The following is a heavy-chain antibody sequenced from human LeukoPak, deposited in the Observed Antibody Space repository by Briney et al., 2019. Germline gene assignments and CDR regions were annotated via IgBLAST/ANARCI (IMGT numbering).Heavy chain of an antibody. CDR2: INSDGSST. D-gene: IGHD3-10*01. CDR1: GFTFSSYW. V-gene: IGHV3-74*01. Sequence: SGGSLRLSCAASGFTFSSYWMHWVRQAPGKGLVWVSRINSDGSSTSYADSVKGRFTISRDNAKNTLYLQMNSLRAEDTAVYYCARDPAMVRGVREDPNYRTRSYWGQGTLVTVSS. J-gene: IGHJ4*02. CDR3: ARDPAMVRGVREDPNYRTRSY.